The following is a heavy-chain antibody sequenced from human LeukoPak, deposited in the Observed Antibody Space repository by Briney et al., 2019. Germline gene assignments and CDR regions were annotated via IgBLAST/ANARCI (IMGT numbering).Heavy chain of an antibody. Sequence: GGSLRLSCAASGFKFADKAMHWVRQSPGKGLEWVSSMMWNSDSRGYAESVKGRFTISIDKAKNSLTLQMNSLRPEDTAFYFCVKDLGSGADGPRFVPWGQGTLVTVS. V-gene: IGHV3-9*01. J-gene: IGHJ5*02. CDR3: VKDLGSGADGPRFVP. D-gene: IGHD2-15*01. CDR1: GFKFADKA. CDR2: MMWNSDSR.